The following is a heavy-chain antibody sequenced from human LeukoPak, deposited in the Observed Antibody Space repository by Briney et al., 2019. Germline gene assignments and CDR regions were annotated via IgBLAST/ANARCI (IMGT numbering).Heavy chain of an antibody. V-gene: IGHV4-39*07. D-gene: IGHD4-17*01. CDR2: IYYSGST. J-gene: IGHJ6*03. Sequence: PSETLSLTCTVSGGSISSSSYYWGWIRQPPGKGLEWIGSIYYSGSTYYNPSLKSRVTISVDTSKNQFSLKLSSVTAADTAVYYCARAPSTVTTRYYYYYMDVWGKGTTVTVSS. CDR3: ARAPSTVTTRYYYYYMDV. CDR1: GGSISSSSYY.